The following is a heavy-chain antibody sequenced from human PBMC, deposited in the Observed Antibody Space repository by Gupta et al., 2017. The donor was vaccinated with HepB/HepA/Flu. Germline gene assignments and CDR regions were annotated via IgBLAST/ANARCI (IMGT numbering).Heavy chain of an antibody. CDR2: VVRDGRT. J-gene: IGHJ4*02. V-gene: IGHV3-66*01. D-gene: IGHD6-19*01. CDR1: GFSVSNNY. CDR3: ARGGSGWNYFDY. Sequence: EVPLVESGGGLVQPGGSLRLSCVASGFSVSNNYMGWVRQAAGKGLDWVSVVVRDGRTFYADSVKGRFIISRDSSKNMLSLQMNSLRADETAMYYCARGGSGWNYFDYWGQGTLVTVSS.